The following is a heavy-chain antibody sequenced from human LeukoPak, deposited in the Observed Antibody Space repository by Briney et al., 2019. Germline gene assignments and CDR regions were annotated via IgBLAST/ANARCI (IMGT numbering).Heavy chain of an antibody. D-gene: IGHD3-22*01. V-gene: IGHV3-11*01. CDR2: ISSSGSTI. CDR3: AKGDSSAPWGWFDP. CDR1: GFTFSDYY. J-gene: IGHJ5*02. Sequence: GGSLRLSCAASGFTFSDYYMSWIRQAPGKGLEWVSYISSSGSTIYYADSVKGRFTISRDNAKNSLYLQMNSLRAEDTALYYCAKGDSSAPWGWFDPWGQGTLVTVSS.